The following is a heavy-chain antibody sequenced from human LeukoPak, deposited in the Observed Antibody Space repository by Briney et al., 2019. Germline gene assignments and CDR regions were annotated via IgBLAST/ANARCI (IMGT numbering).Heavy chain of an antibody. CDR2: ITGDGGFT. CDR1: GFTFDDYA. J-gene: IGHJ4*02. Sequence: GGSLRLSCAAPGFTFDDYAMHWGRQPPGKGLEWVSLITGDGGFTCHADSVKGRFTISRDNSKNSLYLQMNSLRTEDTSLYYCAKSRNYGSGSYLDYWGPGTLVTVSS. D-gene: IGHD3-10*01. CDR3: AKSRNYGSGSYLDY. V-gene: IGHV3-43*02.